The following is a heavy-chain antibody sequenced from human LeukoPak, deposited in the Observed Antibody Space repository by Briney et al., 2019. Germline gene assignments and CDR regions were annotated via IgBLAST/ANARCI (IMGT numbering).Heavy chain of an antibody. Sequence: GGSLRLSCAASGFTFSSYAMHWVRQAPGKGLEWVANIKQDGSEKYYVDSVKGRFTISRDNAKKSLYLQMNSLRAEDTAVYYCARPLYSGYDYYFDYWGQGTLVTVSS. D-gene: IGHD5-12*01. J-gene: IGHJ4*02. V-gene: IGHV3-7*05. CDR3: ARPLYSGYDYYFDY. CDR2: IKQDGSEK. CDR1: GFTFSSYA.